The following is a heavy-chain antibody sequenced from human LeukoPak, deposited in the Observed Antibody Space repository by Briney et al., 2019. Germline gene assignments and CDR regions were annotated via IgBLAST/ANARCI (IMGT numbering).Heavy chain of an antibody. V-gene: IGHV3-33*06. J-gene: IGHJ4*02. CDR2: IWYDGSDT. D-gene: IGHD6-6*01. CDR3: AKGRGYSSSSLDY. CDR1: GFTFSSYV. Sequence: GGSLRLSCAASGFTFSSYVIHWVRQALRKGRGWVAVIWYDGSDTDYAGPVRGRLPISRDNSKNTLYLQMISLRAEDTAVYSCAKGRGYSSSSLDYWAREPWSPSPQ.